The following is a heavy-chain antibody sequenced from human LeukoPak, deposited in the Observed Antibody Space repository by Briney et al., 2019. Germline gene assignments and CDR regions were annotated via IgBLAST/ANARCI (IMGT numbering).Heavy chain of an antibody. D-gene: IGHD4-11*01. CDR1: GYSITSGYY. V-gene: IGHV4-38-2*01. CDR2: IYYSGST. J-gene: IGHJ4*02. CDR3: ARRYSNYFFDY. Sequence: SETLSLTCGVSGYSITSGYYWAWIRQPPGKGLEWIGNIYYSGSTYYNPSLKSRVTISVDTSKNQFSLRLSSVTAADTAVYYCARRYSNYFFDYWGQGTLVTVSS.